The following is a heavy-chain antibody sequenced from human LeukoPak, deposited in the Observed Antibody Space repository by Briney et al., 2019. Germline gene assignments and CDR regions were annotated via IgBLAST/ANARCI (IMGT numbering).Heavy chain of an antibody. CDR2: INAGNGNT. J-gene: IGHJ4*02. CDR3: ARDSHYGGNVLFDY. CDR1: GYTFTSYA. D-gene: IGHD4-23*01. V-gene: IGHV1-3*01. Sequence: GASVKVSCKASGYTFTSYAMHWVRQAPGQRLEWMGWINAGNGNTKYPQKFQGRVIITRDTSASTAYMELSSLRSEDTAVYYCARDSHYGGNVLFDYWGQGTLVTVSS.